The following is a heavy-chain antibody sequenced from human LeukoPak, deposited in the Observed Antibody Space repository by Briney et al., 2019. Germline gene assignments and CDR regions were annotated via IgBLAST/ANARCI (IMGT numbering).Heavy chain of an antibody. CDR1: GGSISSSSYY. CDR2: IYYSGST. CDR3: ARRPLAAAYGMDV. J-gene: IGHJ6*02. V-gene: IGHV4-39*01. Sequence: PSETLSLTCTVSGGSISSSSYYWGWIRQPPGKGLEWIGSIYYSGSTYYNPSLKSRVTISVDTSKNQISLKLSSVTAADTAVYYCARRPLAAAYGMDVWGQGTTVTVSS. D-gene: IGHD2-15*01.